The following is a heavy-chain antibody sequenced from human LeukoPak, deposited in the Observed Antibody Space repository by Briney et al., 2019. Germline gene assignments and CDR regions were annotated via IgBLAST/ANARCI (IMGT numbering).Heavy chain of an antibody. Sequence: PGGSLRLSCAASGFTFSDYYMSWIRQAPGKGLEWVSYISGSGSTVYYAASVRGRFTISRDNSKNTLYLQMNSLRAEDTAVYYCAKERPDYDSYYFDYWGQGTLITVSS. CDR2: ISGSGSTV. CDR1: GFTFSDYY. CDR3: AKERPDYDSYYFDY. V-gene: IGHV3-11*01. J-gene: IGHJ4*02. D-gene: IGHD4-17*01.